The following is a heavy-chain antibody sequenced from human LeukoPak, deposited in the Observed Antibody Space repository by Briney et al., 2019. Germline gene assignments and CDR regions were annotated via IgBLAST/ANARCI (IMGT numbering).Heavy chain of an antibody. Sequence: GGSLRLSCAASGFTFSSYAMSWVRQAPGKGLEWVSAISGSGGSTYYADSVKGRFTISRDNSKNTLYLQMNSLRAEDTAVYYCATSPGVYYYDSSGYYGETARTWGQGTLVTVSS. CDR3: ATSPGVYYYDSSGYYGETART. V-gene: IGHV3-23*01. J-gene: IGHJ4*02. D-gene: IGHD3-22*01. CDR1: GFTFSSYA. CDR2: ISGSGGST.